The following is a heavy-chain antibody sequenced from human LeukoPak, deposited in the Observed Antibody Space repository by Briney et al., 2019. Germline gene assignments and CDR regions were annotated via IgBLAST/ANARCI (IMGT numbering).Heavy chain of an antibody. D-gene: IGHD4-11*01. CDR3: AREGLYSRWFGP. J-gene: IGHJ5*02. CDR1: GYTFNSYD. CDR2: TSAYNGNT. V-gene: IGHV1-18*01. Sequence: GASVKVSCKASGYTFNSYDISWVRQAPGQGREWMGWTSAYNGNTNYAQKLQGRVTMITDTSTSTAYMELRCLRSEDTAVYCCAREGLYSRWFGPWGQGTLVTVSS.